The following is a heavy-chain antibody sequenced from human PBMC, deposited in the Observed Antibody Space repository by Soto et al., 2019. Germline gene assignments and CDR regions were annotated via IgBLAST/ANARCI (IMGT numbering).Heavy chain of an antibody. V-gene: IGHV1-69*01. Sequence: ASGGTFTNYAVSWVRQAPGQGLEWMGDIIPIFGTTSYAQKFQGRVTIAADESTSTGYMELTNLRSEDTALYYCARVAYTSRATHWFDCWGQGTLVTVSS. CDR2: IIPIFGTT. J-gene: IGHJ5*01. D-gene: IGHD3-16*01. CDR1: GGTFTNYA. CDR3: ARVAYTSRATHWFDC.